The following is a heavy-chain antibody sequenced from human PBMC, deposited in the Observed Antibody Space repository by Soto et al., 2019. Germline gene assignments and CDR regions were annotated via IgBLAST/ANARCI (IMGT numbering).Heavy chain of an antibody. V-gene: IGHV4-30-4*01. CDR1: GGCTSIDNY. Sequence: PSETLSLTCTVSGGCTSIDNYWSWVRQPPGKGLEWIGHIYYSGNTDYNPSLKSRLAISIDTSKNQFSLKLSSVTVADTAVYFCAREGGESSDGLYYLDSWGQGSLVTVSS. J-gene: IGHJ4*02. D-gene: IGHD3-16*01. CDR2: IYYSGNT. CDR3: AREGGESSDGLYYLDS.